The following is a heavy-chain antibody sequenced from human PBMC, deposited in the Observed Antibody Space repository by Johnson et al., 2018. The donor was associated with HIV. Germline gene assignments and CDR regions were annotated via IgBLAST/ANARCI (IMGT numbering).Heavy chain of an antibody. V-gene: IGHV3-11*04. Sequence: QVQLVESGGGLVKPGGSLRLSCAASGFTFSDYYMSWIRQAPGKGLEWVSYISSSGSTIYYAASVKGRFIISRDNAKKSLYLQMNSLRAEDTAVYYCATRDPTYRPGAFDIWGQGTTVTVSS. CDR3: ATRDPTYRPGAFDI. CDR2: ISSSGSTI. J-gene: IGHJ3*02. CDR1: GFTFSDYY. D-gene: IGHD1-14*01.